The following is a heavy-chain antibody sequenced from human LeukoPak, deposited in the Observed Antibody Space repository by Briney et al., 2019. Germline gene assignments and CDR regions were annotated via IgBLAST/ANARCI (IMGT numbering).Heavy chain of an antibody. CDR1: GFTFSSYW. D-gene: IGHD6-19*01. V-gene: IGHV3-74*01. Sequence: GGSLRLSCAASGFTFSSYWMHWVRQAPGKGLVWVSRINTDGSSTSYADSVKGRFTISRDNAKNTLYLQMNSLRAEDTAVYYCAREGTGIAVAGTPFHFDYWGQGTLVTVSS. CDR2: INTDGSST. J-gene: IGHJ4*02. CDR3: AREGTGIAVAGTPFHFDY.